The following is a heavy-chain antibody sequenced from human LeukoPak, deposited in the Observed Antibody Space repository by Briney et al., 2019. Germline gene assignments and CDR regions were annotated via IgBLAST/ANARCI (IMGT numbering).Heavy chain of an antibody. CDR2: IWYDGSNK. CDR1: GFTFSSYG. V-gene: IGHV3-33*01. CDR3: ARVRAGYYYFDY. D-gene: IGHD3-9*01. J-gene: IGHJ4*02. Sequence: GRSLRLSCAASGFTFSSYGMHWVRQAPGKGLECVAVIWYDGSNKYYADSVKGRFTISRDNSKNTLYLQMNSLRAEDTAVYYCARVRAGYYYFDYWGQGTLVTVSS.